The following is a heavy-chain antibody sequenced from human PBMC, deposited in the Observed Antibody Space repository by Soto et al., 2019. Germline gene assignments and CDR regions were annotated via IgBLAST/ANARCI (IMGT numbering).Heavy chain of an antibody. J-gene: IGHJ6*02. CDR1: GDSVSSNGAC. Sequence: SQTLSLTCVISGDSVSSNGACWNWIRQSPSRGLQWLGRIYYRSKWFHDYAASVESRMAINPDTSRNQFSLQLNYVTPEDTAVYYCARVHCSAGTCLDDLDFWGQGTTATVSS. D-gene: IGHD2-15*01. V-gene: IGHV6-1*01. CDR2: IYYRSKWFH. CDR3: ARVHCSAGTCLDDLDF.